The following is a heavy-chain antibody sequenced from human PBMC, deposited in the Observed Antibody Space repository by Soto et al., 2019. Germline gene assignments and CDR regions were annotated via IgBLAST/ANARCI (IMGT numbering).Heavy chain of an antibody. CDR1: AGSISSYY. Sequence: QVQLQESGPGLVKPSETLSLTCTVSAGSISSYYWSWIRQPPGKGLEWLGYIYYSGSSNYNHSLKSRVTISVDTSKHQCSLEVSSVTAADTAVYYCARRWGTSFDFWGQGTLVTVSS. V-gene: IGHV4-59*01. CDR3: ARRWGTSFDF. D-gene: IGHD7-27*01. CDR2: IYYSGSS. J-gene: IGHJ4*02.